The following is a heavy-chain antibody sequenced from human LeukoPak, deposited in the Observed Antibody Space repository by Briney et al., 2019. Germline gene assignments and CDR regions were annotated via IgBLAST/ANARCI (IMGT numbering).Heavy chain of an antibody. V-gene: IGHV3-7*03. CDR3: AKAHSSSWYIYYYYMDV. CDR2: MKQDGREK. D-gene: IGHD6-13*01. J-gene: IGHJ6*03. CDR1: GFVFSNSW. Sequence: GGSLRLSCTASGFVFSNSWMSWVRQAPGKGLEWVANMKQDGREKYYVDSVKGRFTVSRDNSKNTLYLQMNSLRAEDTAVYYCAKAHSSSWYIYYYYMDVWGKGTTATISS.